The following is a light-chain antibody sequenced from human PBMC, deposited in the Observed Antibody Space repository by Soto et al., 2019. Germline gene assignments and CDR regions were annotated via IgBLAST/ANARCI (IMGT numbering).Light chain of an antibody. V-gene: IGKV1-5*01. CDR2: DAS. CDR1: QNIRSR. J-gene: IGKJ1*01. Sequence: DFQMTQSPSTLSASVGDRVTITCRASQNIRSRLAWFQQKPGKAPKLLIYDASSLESGVPQRFSGSGSGTEFTLTISSLQTDDFSTYCCQKYHSYWTFGQGTKVDIK. CDR3: QKYHSYWT.